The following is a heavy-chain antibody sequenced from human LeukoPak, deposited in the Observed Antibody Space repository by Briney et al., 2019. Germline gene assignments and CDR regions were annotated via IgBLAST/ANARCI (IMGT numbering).Heavy chain of an antibody. Sequence: GGSLRLSCAASGFTFSDYYMSWIRQAPGKGLEWVSYISSSGSTIYYADSVKGRFTISRDNAKNSLYLQMNSLRAEDTAVYYCARHHIGDYGIYGEDAFDIWGQGTMVTVSS. CDR3: ARHHIGDYGIYGEDAFDI. CDR1: GFTFSDYY. CDR2: ISSSGSTI. V-gene: IGHV3-11*01. D-gene: IGHD2-21*01. J-gene: IGHJ3*02.